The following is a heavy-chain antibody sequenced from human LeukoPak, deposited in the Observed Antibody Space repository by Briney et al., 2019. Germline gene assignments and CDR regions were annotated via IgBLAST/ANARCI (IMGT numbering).Heavy chain of an antibody. CDR1: GYTFTTYY. CDR2: INPSAGST. V-gene: IGHV1-46*01. Sequence: ASVKVSCTASGYTFTTYYMHWVRQAPGQGLEWMGIINPSAGSTSYAQKFQGRVTMTRDMSTSTVYMELSRLRSDDTAVYYCASFALMDVWGKGTTVTVSS. CDR3: ASFALMDV. D-gene: IGHD3-3*01. J-gene: IGHJ6*04.